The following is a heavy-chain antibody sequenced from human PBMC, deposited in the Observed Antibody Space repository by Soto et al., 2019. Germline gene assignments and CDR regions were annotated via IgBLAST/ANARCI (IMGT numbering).Heavy chain of an antibody. V-gene: IGHV1-69*13. CDR1: GGTFSDYT. CDR2: IIPIFDTA. Sequence: ASVKVSCKASGGTFSDYTINWLRQAPGQRLEWMGGIIPIFDTANYAEKFQGRVTITADESTSTSFMEVSSLRSEDTAVYYCARNGTLTGYSYGMDVWGQGTMVTVSS. D-gene: IGHD1-1*01. J-gene: IGHJ6*02. CDR3: ARNGTLTGYSYGMDV.